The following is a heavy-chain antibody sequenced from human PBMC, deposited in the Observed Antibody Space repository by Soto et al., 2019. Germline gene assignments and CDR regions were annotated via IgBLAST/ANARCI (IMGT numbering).Heavy chain of an antibody. CDR3: GPRGAVAPRGY. Sequence: QVQLQQWGAGLLKPSETLSLTCAVSGGSFSDFYWTWIRQLPGKGLEWIGEINHIGYTNYNPSLESRFAISVDTSKNQFSLNLRSVTAADTAVYYCGPRGAVAPRGYWGQGTLVTVSS. V-gene: IGHV4-34*02. CDR1: GGSFSDFY. CDR2: INHIGYT. J-gene: IGHJ4*02. D-gene: IGHD2-15*01.